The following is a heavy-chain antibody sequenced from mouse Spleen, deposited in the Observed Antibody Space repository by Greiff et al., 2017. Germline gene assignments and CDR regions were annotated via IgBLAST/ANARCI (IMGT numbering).Heavy chain of an antibody. CDR2: ISDGGSYT. CDR1: GFTFSSYA. D-gene: IGHD4-1*01. CDR3: ARELGNYFDY. Sequence: EVKVEESGGGLVKPGGSLKLSCAASGFTFSSYAMSWVRQTPEKRLEWVATISDGGSYTYYPDSVKGRFTISRDNAKNNLYLQMSSLKSEDTAMYYCARELGNYFDYWGQGTTLTVSS. J-gene: IGHJ2*01. V-gene: IGHV5-9-2*01.